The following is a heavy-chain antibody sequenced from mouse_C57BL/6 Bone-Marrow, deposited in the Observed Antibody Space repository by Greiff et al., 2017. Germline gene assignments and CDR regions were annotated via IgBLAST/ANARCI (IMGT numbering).Heavy chain of an antibody. CDR3: ARKNYGSSYWYFDV. Sequence: SGPELVKPGASVKISCKASGYTFTDYYINWVKQRPGQGLEWIGWIFPGSGSTYYNEKFKGKATLTVDKSSSTAYMLLSSLTSEDSAVYFCARKNYGSSYWYFDVWGTGTTVTVSS. D-gene: IGHD1-1*01. J-gene: IGHJ1*03. V-gene: IGHV1-75*01. CDR1: GYTFTDYY. CDR2: IFPGSGST.